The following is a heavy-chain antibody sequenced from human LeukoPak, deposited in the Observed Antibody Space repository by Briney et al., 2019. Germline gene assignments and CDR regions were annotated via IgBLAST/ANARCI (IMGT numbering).Heavy chain of an antibody. CDR2: ISYDGSNK. CDR1: GFTFSSYA. V-gene: IGHV3-30-3*01. J-gene: IGHJ5*02. CDR3: ARDGDP. Sequence: SGGSLRLSCAASGFTFSSYAMHWVRQAPGKGLEWVAVISYDGSNKYYADSVKGRFTISRDNSKNTLYLQMNSLRAEDTAVYYCARDGDPWGQGTLVTVSS.